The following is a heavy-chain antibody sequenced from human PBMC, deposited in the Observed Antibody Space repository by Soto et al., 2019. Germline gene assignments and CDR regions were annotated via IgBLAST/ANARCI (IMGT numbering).Heavy chain of an antibody. D-gene: IGHD1-7*01. CDR1: GFTFSSYS. V-gene: IGHV3-23*01. J-gene: IGHJ5*02. CDR2: ITSDGST. CDR3: AKDDRNYWFDH. Sequence: GGSLRLSCAASGFTFSSYSMSWVRQAPEKGLEWVSVITSDGSTVYADSVKGRFIISRDNSENMLYLHINSLRADDTAVYYCAKDDRNYWFDHWGQGTLVTVSS.